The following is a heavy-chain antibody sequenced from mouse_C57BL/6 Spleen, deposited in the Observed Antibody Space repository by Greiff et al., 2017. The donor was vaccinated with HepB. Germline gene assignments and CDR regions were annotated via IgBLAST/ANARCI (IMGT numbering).Heavy chain of an antibody. Sequence: EVQLQQSGPELVKPGASVKISCKASGYTFTDYYMNWVKQSHGKSLEWIGDINPNNGGTSYNQKFKGKATLTVDKSSSTAYMELRSLTSEDSAVYYCARSVLYYYGSRYFDYWGQGTTLTVSS. D-gene: IGHD1-1*01. CDR1: GYTFTDYY. V-gene: IGHV1-26*01. CDR3: ARSVLYYYGSRYFDY. J-gene: IGHJ2*01. CDR2: INPNNGGT.